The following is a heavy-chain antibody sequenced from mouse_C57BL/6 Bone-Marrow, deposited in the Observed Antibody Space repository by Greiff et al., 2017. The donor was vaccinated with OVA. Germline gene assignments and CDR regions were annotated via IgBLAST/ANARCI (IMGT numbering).Heavy chain of an antibody. D-gene: IGHD1-1*01. V-gene: IGHV1-64*01. CDR2: IHPNSGST. CDR1: GYTFTSYW. Sequence: QVQLQQPGAELVKPGASVKLSCKASGYTFTSYWMHWVKQRPGQGLEWIGMIHPNSGSTNYNEKFKSKATLTVDKSSSTAYMQLSSLTSEDSAVYYCARGDYYYGSSFYYFDYWGQGTTLTVSS. CDR3: ARGDYYYGSSFYYFDY. J-gene: IGHJ2*01.